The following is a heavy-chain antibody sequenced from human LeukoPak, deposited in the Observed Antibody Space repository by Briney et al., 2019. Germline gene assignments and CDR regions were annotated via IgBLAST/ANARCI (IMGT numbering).Heavy chain of an antibody. CDR3: ATMVRGASYYGMDV. CDR1: GGSTSSGGYY. Sequence: SETLSLTCTVSGGSTSSGGYYWSWIRQPPGKGLEWIGYIYHSGSTYYNPSLKSRVTIPVDRSKNQFSLKLSSVTAADTAVYYCATMVRGASYYGMDVWGQGTTVTVSS. CDR2: IYHSGST. D-gene: IGHD3-10*01. J-gene: IGHJ6*02. V-gene: IGHV4-30-2*01.